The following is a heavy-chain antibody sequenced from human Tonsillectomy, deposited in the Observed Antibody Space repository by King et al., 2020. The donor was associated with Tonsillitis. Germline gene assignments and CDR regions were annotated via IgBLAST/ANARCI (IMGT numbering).Heavy chain of an antibody. CDR3: AKDQGYWRSTSCYGHYYYGMDV. CDR1: GFTFSSYA. D-gene: IGHD2-2*01. J-gene: IGHJ6*02. V-gene: IGHV3-23*04. CDR2: ISGSGGST. Sequence: VQLVESGGGLVQPGGSLRLSCAASGFTFSSYAMSWVRQAPGKGLEWVSAISGSGGSTYYADSGKGRFTISRDNSKNTLYLQMNSLRAEDTAVYYCAKDQGYWRSTSCYGHYYYGMDVWGQGTTVTVSS.